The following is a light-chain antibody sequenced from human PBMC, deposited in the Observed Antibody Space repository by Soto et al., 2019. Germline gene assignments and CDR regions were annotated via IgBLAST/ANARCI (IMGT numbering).Light chain of an antibody. V-gene: IGKV1-27*01. Sequence: DIQMTQSPSSLSASVGDRVTITCRASQSISISLNWYQLKPGKAPKLLIYEASNLQSGVPSRFRGGGSGTEFTLTISSLQPEDVATYYCQNFDSAPQTFGQGTKVDIK. J-gene: IGKJ1*01. CDR1: QSISIS. CDR3: QNFDSAPQT. CDR2: EAS.